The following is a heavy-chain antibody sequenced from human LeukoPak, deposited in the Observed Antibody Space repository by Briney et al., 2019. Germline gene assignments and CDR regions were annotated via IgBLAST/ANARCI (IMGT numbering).Heavy chain of an antibody. V-gene: IGHV4-34*01. J-gene: IGHJ4*02. D-gene: IGHD2-2*01. Sequence: SETLSLTCAVYGGSLSGYYWSWIRQPPGKGLEWIGEINHSGSTNYNPSLKSRVTISVDTSKNQFSLKLSSVTAADTAVYYCARGHRYCSSTSCLLGRDYWGQGTLVTVSS. CDR2: INHSGST. CDR3: ARGHRYCSSTSCLLGRDY. CDR1: GGSLSGYY.